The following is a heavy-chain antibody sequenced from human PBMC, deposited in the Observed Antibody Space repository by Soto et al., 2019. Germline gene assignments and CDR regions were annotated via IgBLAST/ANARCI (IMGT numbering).Heavy chain of an antibody. Sequence: PGGSLRLSCAASGFTFSSYWMSWVRQAPGKGLEWVANIKQDGSEKYYVDSVKGRFTISRDNAKNSLYLQMNSLRAEDTAVYYCARDTDEWIQLWLTPSGWFDPWGQGTLVTVSS. V-gene: IGHV3-7*03. D-gene: IGHD5-18*01. J-gene: IGHJ5*02. CDR3: ARDTDEWIQLWLTPSGWFDP. CDR2: IKQDGSEK. CDR1: GFTFSSYW.